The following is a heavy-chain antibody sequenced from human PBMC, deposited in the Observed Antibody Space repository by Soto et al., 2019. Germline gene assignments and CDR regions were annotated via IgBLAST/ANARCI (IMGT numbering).Heavy chain of an antibody. CDR2: ITWNSRVL. Sequence: ESVGRLVQPGRSLRLSCVGTGLNFDDFAMHWVRQAPGKGLEWVSGITWNSRVLAYADSVKGRFTISRDNARNSLYLQMDSLRDEDTALYYCAKGRYDFWSPYYFDSWGQGTLVTVSS. D-gene: IGHD3-3*01. J-gene: IGHJ4*02. CDR3: AKGRYDFWSPYYFDS. V-gene: IGHV3-9*01. CDR1: GLNFDDFA.